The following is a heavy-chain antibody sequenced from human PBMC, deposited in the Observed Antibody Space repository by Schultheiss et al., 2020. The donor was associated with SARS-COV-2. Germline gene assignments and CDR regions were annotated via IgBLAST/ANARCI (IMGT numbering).Heavy chain of an antibody. CDR2: IYYSGST. CDR1: GGSFSGYY. Sequence: SETLSLTCAVYGGSFSGYYWSWIRQPPGKGLEWMGYIYYSGSTYYTPSLKSLVSISLDTSKNQFSLKLTSVTAADTAIYYCARGWFPEATSFAFDSWGRGTLVTVSS. D-gene: IGHD1-26*01. CDR3: ARGWFPEATSFAFDS. V-gene: IGHV4-34*09. J-gene: IGHJ4*02.